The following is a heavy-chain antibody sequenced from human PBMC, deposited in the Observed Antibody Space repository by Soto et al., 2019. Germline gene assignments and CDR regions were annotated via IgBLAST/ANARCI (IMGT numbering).Heavy chain of an antibody. Sequence: SETLSLTFAVYGGSFSGYYWSWIRQPPGKVLEWIGEINHSGSTNYNPSLKSRVTISVDTSKNQFSRKLSSVTAADTAVYYCARNTSGRNFDYWGQGTLVTVSS. V-gene: IGHV4-34*01. D-gene: IGHD6-19*01. CDR1: GGSFSGYY. J-gene: IGHJ4*02. CDR3: ARNTSGRNFDY. CDR2: INHSGST.